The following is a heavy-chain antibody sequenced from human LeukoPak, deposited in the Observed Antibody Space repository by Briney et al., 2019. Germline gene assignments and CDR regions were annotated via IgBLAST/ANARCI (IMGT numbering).Heavy chain of an antibody. CDR2: LNEDGTVK. CDR1: GFGFTTNW. V-gene: IGHV3-7*01. D-gene: IGHD1-14*01. Sequence: GGSLRLSCAASGFGFTTNWMHWVRQTPGKRLEWVAELNEDGTVKYYVDSVKGRFTISRDNAKNSLYLQMNRLRAEDTGVYFCANVPRSTVSYWGGGTLVTVSS. J-gene: IGHJ4*02. CDR3: ANVPRSTVSY.